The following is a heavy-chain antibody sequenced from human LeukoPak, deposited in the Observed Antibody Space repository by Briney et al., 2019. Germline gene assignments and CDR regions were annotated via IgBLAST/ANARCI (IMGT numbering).Heavy chain of an antibody. J-gene: IGHJ4*02. D-gene: IGHD5-18*01. V-gene: IGHV3-48*01. CDR2: ISSSSSTI. CDR1: GFTFSSYS. Sequence: SGGSLRLSCAASGFTFSSYSMNWVRQAPGKGLEWVSYISSSSSTIYYADSVKGRFTISRDNAKNSLYLQMNSLRAEDTAVYYCARDLRYSYGSYLDYWGQGTLVTVSS. CDR3: ARDLRYSYGSYLDY.